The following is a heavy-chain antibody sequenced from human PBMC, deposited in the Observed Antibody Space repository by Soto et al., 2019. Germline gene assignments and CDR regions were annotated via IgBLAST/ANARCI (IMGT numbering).Heavy chain of an antibody. CDR3: ARVLGDCSSTSCYVDWFDP. CDR1: GFTFSSYS. D-gene: IGHD2-2*01. V-gene: IGHV3-48*02. CDR2: ISSSSSTI. J-gene: IGHJ5*02. Sequence: GGSLRLSCAASGFTFSSYSMNWVRQAPGKGLEWVSYISSSSSTIYYADSVKGRFTISRDNAKNSLYLQMNSLRDEDTAVYYCARVLGDCSSTSCYVDWFDPWGQGTLVTVSS.